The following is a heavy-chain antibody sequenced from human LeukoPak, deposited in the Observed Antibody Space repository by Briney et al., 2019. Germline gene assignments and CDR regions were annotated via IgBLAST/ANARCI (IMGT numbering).Heavy chain of an antibody. V-gene: IGHV3-21*01. Sequence: PGGSLRLSCAASGFTFSSYSMNWVRQAPGKGLVWVSSISSSSSYIYYADSVKGRFTISRDNAKNSLYLQMNSLRAEDTAVYYCARGSLYYDFWSGFQGEVDYWGQGTLVTVSS. CDR1: GFTFSSYS. CDR3: ARGSLYYDFWSGFQGEVDY. D-gene: IGHD3-3*01. J-gene: IGHJ4*02. CDR2: ISSSSSYI.